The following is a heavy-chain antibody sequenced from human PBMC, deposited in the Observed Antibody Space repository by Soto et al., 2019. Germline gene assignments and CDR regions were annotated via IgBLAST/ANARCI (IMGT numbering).Heavy chain of an antibody. CDR2: ISSSSSYI. J-gene: IGHJ4*02. CDR1: GFTFSSYS. CDR3: ARDRLITMVRGAPPGY. V-gene: IGHV3-21*01. D-gene: IGHD3-10*01. Sequence: GGSLRLSCAASGFTFSSYSMNWVRQAPGKGLEWVSSISSSSSYIYYADSVKGRFTISRDNAKNSLYLQMNSLRAEDTAVYYCARDRLITMVRGAPPGYWGQGTLVTVS.